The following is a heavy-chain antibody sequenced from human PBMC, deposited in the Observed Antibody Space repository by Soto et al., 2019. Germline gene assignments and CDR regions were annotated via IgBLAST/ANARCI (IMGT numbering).Heavy chain of an antibody. J-gene: IGHJ6*02. CDR1: GYTFTNYD. CDR2: MNANSGNA. CDR3: ARSRRNCTNGVCYNFYGMDV. V-gene: IGHV1-8*01. Sequence: QVQVVQSGAALKKPGASVKVSCKASGYTFTNYDINWVRQASGQGLEWMGWMNANSGNAAYAQKFQGRVTMTRNTSTSTAYMELSSLRSEDTAVYYCARSRRNCTNGVCYNFYGMDVWGQGTTVTVSS. D-gene: IGHD2-8*01.